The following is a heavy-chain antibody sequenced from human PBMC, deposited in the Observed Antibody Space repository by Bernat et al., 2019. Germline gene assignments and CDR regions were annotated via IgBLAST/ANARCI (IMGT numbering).Heavy chain of an antibody. V-gene: IGHV1-18*01. CDR2: ISAYNGNT. CDR1: GYTFTSYG. Sequence: QVQLVQSGAEVKKPGASVKVSCKASGYTFTSYGISWVRQAPGQGLEWMGWISAYNGNTNYAQKLQGRVTMTTDTSTSTAYMELRSLRSDDTAVYYCARDKMGYCSSTSGPNNWFDPWGQGTLVTVSS. CDR3: ARDKMGYCSSTSGPNNWFDP. D-gene: IGHD2-2*01. J-gene: IGHJ5*02.